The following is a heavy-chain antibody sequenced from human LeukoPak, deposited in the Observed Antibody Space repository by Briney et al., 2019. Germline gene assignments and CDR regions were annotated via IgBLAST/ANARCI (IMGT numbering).Heavy chain of an antibody. J-gene: IGHJ4*02. V-gene: IGHV1-69*02. D-gene: IGHD2-2*01. CDR1: GGTFSSYT. CDR2: IIPILGIA. Sequence: SVKVSCKASGGTFSSYTISWVRQAPGQGLEWMGRIIPILGIANYAQRFQGRVTITADKSTSTAYMELSSLRSEDTAVYYCARLVPAATPDSKNRDCWGQGTLVTVSS. CDR3: ARLVPAATPDSKNRDC.